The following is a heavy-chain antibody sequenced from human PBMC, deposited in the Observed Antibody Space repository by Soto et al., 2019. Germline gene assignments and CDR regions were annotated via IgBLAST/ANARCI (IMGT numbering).Heavy chain of an antibody. D-gene: IGHD3-10*01. V-gene: IGHV4-30-4*01. CDR1: GGSISSGDYY. CDR2: IYYSGST. Sequence: TLSLTCTVSGGSISSGDYYWSWIRQPPGKGLEWIGYIYYSGSTYYNPSLKSRVTISVDTSKNQFSLKLSSVTAADTAVYYCARVNRITMIRGVSWFDPWGQGTLVTVSS. J-gene: IGHJ5*02. CDR3: ARVNRITMIRGVSWFDP.